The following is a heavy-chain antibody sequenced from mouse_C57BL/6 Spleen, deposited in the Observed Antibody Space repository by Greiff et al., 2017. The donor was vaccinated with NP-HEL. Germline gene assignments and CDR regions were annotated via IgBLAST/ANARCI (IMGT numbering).Heavy chain of an antibody. J-gene: IGHJ4*01. D-gene: IGHD1-1*01. Sequence: QVQLQQSGPELVKPGASVKLSCKASGYTFTSYDINWVKQRPGQGLEWIGWIYPRDGSTKYNEKFKGKATLTVDTSSSTAYMELHSLTSEDSAVYFCARLGTTVEDAMDYWGQGTSVTVSS. CDR3: ARLGTTVEDAMDY. V-gene: IGHV1-85*01. CDR1: GYTFTSYD. CDR2: IYPRDGST.